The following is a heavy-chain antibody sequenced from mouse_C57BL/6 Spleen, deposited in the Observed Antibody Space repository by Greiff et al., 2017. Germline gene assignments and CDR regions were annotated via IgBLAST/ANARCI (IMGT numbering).Heavy chain of an antibody. CDR2: ISSGGDYI. D-gene: IGHD1-1*01. J-gene: IGHJ2*01. V-gene: IGHV5-9-1*02. CDR3: TRDRITTVVPYVDY. Sequence: EVQLVESGEGLVKPGGSLKLSCAASGFTFSSYAMSWVRQTPEKRLEWVAYISSGGDYIYYADTVKGRFTISRDNARNTLYLQMSSLKSEDTAMYYCTRDRITTVVPYVDYWGQGTTLTVSS. CDR1: GFTFSSYA.